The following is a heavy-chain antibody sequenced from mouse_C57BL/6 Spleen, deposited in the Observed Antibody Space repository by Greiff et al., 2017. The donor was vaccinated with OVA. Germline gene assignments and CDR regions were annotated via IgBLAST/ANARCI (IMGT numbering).Heavy chain of an antibody. CDR1: GFTFSDYY. V-gene: IGHV5-16*01. CDR3: ARDRMGLAFDY. CDR2: INYDGSST. D-gene: IGHD4-1*01. Sequence: EVKLMESEGGLVQPGSSMKLSCTASGFTFSDYYMAWVRQVPEKGLEWVANINYDGSSTYYLDSLKSRFIISRDNAKNILYLQMSSLKSEDTATYYCARDRMGLAFDYWGQGTTLTVSS. J-gene: IGHJ2*01.